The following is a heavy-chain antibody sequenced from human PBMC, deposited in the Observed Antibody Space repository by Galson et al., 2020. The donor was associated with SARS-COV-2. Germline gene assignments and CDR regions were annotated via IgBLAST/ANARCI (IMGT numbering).Heavy chain of an antibody. CDR2: MYYSVST. J-gene: IGHJ2*01. V-gene: IGHV4-59*11. Sequence: SQTLSLTCTVSGGSISSHYWSWIRQPPGKGLEWIGYMYYSVSTNNNPSLKSRVTISVDTSKNQFSLRLSSVTAADTAVYYCAGVFANDYGSYGYFDLWGRGTLVTVSS. CDR1: GGSISSHY. D-gene: IGHD4-17*01. CDR3: AGVFANDYGSYGYFDL.